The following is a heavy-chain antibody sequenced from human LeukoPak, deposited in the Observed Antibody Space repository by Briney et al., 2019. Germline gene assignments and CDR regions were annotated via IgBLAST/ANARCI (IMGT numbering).Heavy chain of an antibody. CDR1: GYTFTSYD. CDR2: MNPNSGNT. CDR3: ARVLLTKGRYCSSTSCYKGFRFDY. D-gene: IGHD2-2*01. V-gene: IGHV1-8*03. J-gene: IGHJ4*02. Sequence: ASVKVSCKASGYTFTSYDINWVRQATGQGLEWMGWMNPNSGNTGYAQKFQGRVTITRNTSISTAYMELSSLRSEDTAVYYCARVLLTKGRYCSSTSCYKGFRFDYWGQGTLVTVSS.